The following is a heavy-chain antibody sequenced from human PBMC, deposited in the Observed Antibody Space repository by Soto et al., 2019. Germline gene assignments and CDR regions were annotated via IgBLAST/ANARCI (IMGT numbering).Heavy chain of an antibody. CDR1: GGSINSYS. V-gene: IGHV4-39*01. Sequence: SETLSLTCTVSGGSINSYSWGWIRQSPGKGLEWIGTIYSSENTYYNPSLLSRVTISVDTSKNEFSLRLSSVTAADTAVYYCARFIEYFIRTNCHGNYGRDVGGKGTPATVSS. J-gene: IGHJ6*04. CDR2: IYSSENT. CDR3: ARFIEYFIRTNCHGNYGRDV. D-gene: IGHD3-10*01.